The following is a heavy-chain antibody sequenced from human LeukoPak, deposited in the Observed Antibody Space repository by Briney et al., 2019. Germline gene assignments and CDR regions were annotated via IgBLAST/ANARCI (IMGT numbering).Heavy chain of an antibody. CDR1: GGTSSSYA. V-gene: IGHV1-69*13. CDR3: ARGRSSGWYMDFDY. CDR2: IIPIFGTA. J-gene: IGHJ4*02. D-gene: IGHD6-19*01. Sequence: ASVKVSCKASGGTSSSYAISWVRQAPGQGLEWMGGIIPIFGTANYAQKFQGRVTITADESTSTAYMELSSLRSEDTAVYYCARGRSSGWYMDFDYWGQGTLVTVSS.